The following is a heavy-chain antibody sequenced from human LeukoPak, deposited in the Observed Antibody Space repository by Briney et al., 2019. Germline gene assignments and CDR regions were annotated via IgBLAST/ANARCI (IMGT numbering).Heavy chain of an antibody. V-gene: IGHV4-39*07. Sequence: SETLSLTCSVSGGSIRSSDDYWGFVRQTPGKGLEWMGSIYYTGSSHYNPFLRSRATISVDTSKNQFSLKLTSVTAADTAVYYCTRAASSGPLFTYHMDVWGKGTTVTVSS. CDR1: GGSIRSSDDY. CDR3: TRAASSGPLFTYHMDV. D-gene: IGHD3-22*01. CDR2: IYYTGSS. J-gene: IGHJ6*03.